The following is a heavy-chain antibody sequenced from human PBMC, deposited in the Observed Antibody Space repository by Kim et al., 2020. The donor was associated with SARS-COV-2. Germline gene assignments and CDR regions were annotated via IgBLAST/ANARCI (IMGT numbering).Heavy chain of an antibody. V-gene: IGHV3-11*01. CDR2: TSDTGNTI. CDR1: GFTFSDYS. J-gene: IGHJ4*01. D-gene: IGHD3-22*01. Sequence: GGSQRLSCAASGFTFSDYSMSWVRQAPGKGLQWISFTSDTGNTIYYADSVKGRFTISRDNAKNSMYLQLSSLRADDTAVYHCARGPYFDSSSYSHFGFFDLWGHGTLVTVSS. CDR3: ARGPYFDSSSYSHFGFFDL.